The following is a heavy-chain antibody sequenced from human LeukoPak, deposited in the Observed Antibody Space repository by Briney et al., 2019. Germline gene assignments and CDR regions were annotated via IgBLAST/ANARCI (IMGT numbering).Heavy chain of an antibody. Sequence: SETLSLTCAVYGGSFSGYYWSWIRQPPGKGLEWIGEINHSGSTNYNPSLKSRVTISVDTSKNQFSLKLSSVTAADTAVYYCARGRNYYDSSRYYYEGDAFDIWGQGTMVTVSS. CDR3: ARGRNYYDSSRYYYEGDAFDI. CDR1: GGSFSGYY. J-gene: IGHJ3*02. V-gene: IGHV4-34*01. D-gene: IGHD3-22*01. CDR2: INHSGST.